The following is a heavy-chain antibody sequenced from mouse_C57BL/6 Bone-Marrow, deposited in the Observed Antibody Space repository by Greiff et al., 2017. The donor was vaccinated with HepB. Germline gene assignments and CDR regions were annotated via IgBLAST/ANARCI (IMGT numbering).Heavy chain of an antibody. CDR3: ARWGHYYGSLYAMDY. J-gene: IGHJ4*01. CDR2: IYPGSGST. D-gene: IGHD1-1*01. V-gene: IGHV1-55*01. Sequence: QVQLQQPGAELVKPGASVKMSCKASGYTFTSYWITWVKQRPGQGLEWIGDIYPGSGSTNYNEKFKSKATLTVDTSSSTAYMQLSSLTSEDSAVYYCARWGHYYGSLYAMDYWGQGTSVTVSS. CDR1: GYTFTSYW.